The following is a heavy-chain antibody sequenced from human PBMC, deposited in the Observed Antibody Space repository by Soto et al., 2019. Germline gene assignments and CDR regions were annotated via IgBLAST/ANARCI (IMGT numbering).Heavy chain of an antibody. V-gene: IGHV3-7*05. CDR1: GFTFSSYW. Sequence: GGSLRLSCAASGFTFSSYWMSWVRQAPGKGLEWVANIKQDGSEKYYVDSVKGRFTISRDNAKNSLYLQMNSLRAEDTAVYYCARDSSGWYDDEGPDYCRQGPLVTAPS. CDR2: IKQDGSEK. CDR3: ARDSSGWYDDEGPDY. J-gene: IGHJ4*02. D-gene: IGHD6-19*01.